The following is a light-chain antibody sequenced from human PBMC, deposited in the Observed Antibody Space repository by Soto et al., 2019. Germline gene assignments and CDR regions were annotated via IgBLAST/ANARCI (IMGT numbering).Light chain of an antibody. V-gene: IGKV3-11*01. CDR3: QQRGNWPPT. J-gene: IGKJ2*01. Sequence: TVLTQSPATLSLSPGERATLSCRASQTVSTYLAWYQQKAGQAPRLLISDTSNRATGIPARFSGSGSGTDFTLTISGLEPEDFAVYYCQQRGNWPPTFGQGTKLEL. CDR1: QTVSTY. CDR2: DTS.